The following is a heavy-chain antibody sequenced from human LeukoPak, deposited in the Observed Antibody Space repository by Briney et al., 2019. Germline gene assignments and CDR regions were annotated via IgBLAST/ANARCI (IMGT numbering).Heavy chain of an antibody. CDR2: INHRGST. CDR1: GGSFSGYY. J-gene: IGHJ4*02. Sequence: SETLSLTCAVYGGSFSGYYWSWIRQPPGKGLEWIGEINHRGSTNYNPSLKSRVSMSVDTSKNQFSLTLTSVTVADTAFYYCARGGIRGYSAFDNLDFWGLGTHVTVSS. CDR3: ARGGIRGYSAFDNLDF. D-gene: IGHD5-12*01. V-gene: IGHV4-34*01.